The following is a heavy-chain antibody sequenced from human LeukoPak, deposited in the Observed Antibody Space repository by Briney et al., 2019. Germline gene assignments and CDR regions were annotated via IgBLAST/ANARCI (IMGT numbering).Heavy chain of an antibody. CDR2: IYYSGST. V-gene: IGHV4-59*01. D-gene: IGHD3-3*01. J-gene: IGHJ4*02. CDR1: GGSISSYY. CDR3: ARAGWDDFWSGYSYYFDY. Sequence: PSETLSLTCTVSGGSISSYYWSWIRQPPGKGLEWIGYIYYSGSTNYNPSLKSRVTISVDTPKNQFSLKLSSVTAADTAVYYCARAGWDDFWSGYSYYFDYWGQGTLVTVSS.